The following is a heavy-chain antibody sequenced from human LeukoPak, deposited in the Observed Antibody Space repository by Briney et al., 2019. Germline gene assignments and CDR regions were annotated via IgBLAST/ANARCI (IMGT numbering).Heavy chain of an antibody. D-gene: IGHD3-22*01. CDR1: GYTFSSYS. Sequence: GGSLRLSCAASGYTFSSYSINWVRQAPGKGLEWVSSISVRSNCIYYADSVRGRFRISRDDARDSLYLQMNGLRAEDTAVYYCVRLRRNSDTSGFYYYYDFWGQGTLVTVSS. V-gene: IGHV3-21*01. CDR2: ISVRSNCI. J-gene: IGHJ4*02. CDR3: VRLRRNSDTSGFYYYYDF.